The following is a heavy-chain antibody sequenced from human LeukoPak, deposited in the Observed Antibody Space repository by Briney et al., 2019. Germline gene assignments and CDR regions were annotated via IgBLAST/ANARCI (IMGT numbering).Heavy chain of an antibody. CDR1: GFAVSARP. CDR2: IYSGGST. CDR3: ARDRVLGCLDF. V-gene: IGHV3-66*01. D-gene: IGHD3-16*01. Sequence: GGSLRLSCEASGFAVSARPMSWVRQAPGKGLEWVSVIYSGGSTYFADSVKGRFTIFRDNSKNTLYLQMDSLRAEDTAVYYCARDRVLGCLDFWGQGTLVTVSS. J-gene: IGHJ4*02.